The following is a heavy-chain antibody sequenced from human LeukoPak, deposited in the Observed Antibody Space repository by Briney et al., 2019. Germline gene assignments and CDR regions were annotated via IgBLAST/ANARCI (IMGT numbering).Heavy chain of an antibody. CDR1: GFTFSNYW. V-gene: IGHV3-74*01. CDR3: ARVSTVTSFDI. Sequence: PGGSLRLSCAACGFTFSNYWMHWVRQAPGKGLVWVSRIDVDGSSTSYADSVKGRFTISRDNAKNTLYLQMNSLRAEDTAVYYCARVSTVTSFDIWGQGTMVTVSS. J-gene: IGHJ3*02. D-gene: IGHD4-17*01. CDR2: IDVDGSST.